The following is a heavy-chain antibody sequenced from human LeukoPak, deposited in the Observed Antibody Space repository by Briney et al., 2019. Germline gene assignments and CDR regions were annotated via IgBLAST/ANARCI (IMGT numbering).Heavy chain of an antibody. D-gene: IGHD2-2*01. V-gene: IGHV3-30-3*01. CDR1: GFSFSSYA. Sequence: GGSLRLSCAASGFSFSSYAMHWVRQAPGKGLEWVAVISYDGTNKYYADFVKGRFTISRDNSKNTLYLQMNSLRAEDTAVYYCARDSCSSTSCYGNHWGQGTLVTVSS. CDR2: ISYDGTNK. J-gene: IGHJ5*02. CDR3: ARDSCSSTSCYGNH.